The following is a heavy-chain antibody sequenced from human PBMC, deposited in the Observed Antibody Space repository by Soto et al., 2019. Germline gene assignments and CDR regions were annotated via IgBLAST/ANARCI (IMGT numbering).Heavy chain of an antibody. CDR3: ARGFANYGDYITGDY. D-gene: IGHD4-17*01. CDR2: IWYDGSNK. CDR1: GFTFSSYG. J-gene: IGHJ4*02. V-gene: IGHV3-33*01. Sequence: GGSLRLSCAASGFTFSSYGMHWVRQAPGKGLEWVAVIWYDGSNKYYADSVKGRFTISRDNSKNTLYLQMNSLRAEDTAVYYCARGFANYGDYITGDYWGQGTLVTVSS.